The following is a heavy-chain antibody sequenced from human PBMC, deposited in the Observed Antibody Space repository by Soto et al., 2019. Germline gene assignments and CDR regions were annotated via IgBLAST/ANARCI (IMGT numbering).Heavy chain of an antibody. CDR1: GFTFSSYA. D-gene: IGHD2-15*01. CDR2: ISYDGSNK. Sequence: GGSLRLSCAASGFTFSSYAMHWVRQAPGKGLEWVAVISYDGSNKYYADSVKGRFTISRDNSKNTLYLQMNSLRAEDTAVYYCARDLYCSGGSCSDAFDIWGQGTMVTVSS. J-gene: IGHJ3*02. CDR3: ARDLYCSGGSCSDAFDI. V-gene: IGHV3-30-3*01.